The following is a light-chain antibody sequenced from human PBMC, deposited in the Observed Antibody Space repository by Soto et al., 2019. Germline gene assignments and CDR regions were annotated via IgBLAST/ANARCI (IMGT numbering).Light chain of an antibody. CDR3: CSYEGTYSFRV. J-gene: IGLJ2*01. CDR1: SSDVGAYNY. Sequence: QLVLTQPRSVSGSPGHSVTISCTGTSSDVGAYNYVSWYQQHPGKAPKLIIYDVNKRPSGVPDRFSGSKSGNTASLTISGLQAEDEGDYFCCSYEGTYSFRVFGGGTKLTVL. V-gene: IGLV2-11*01. CDR2: DVN.